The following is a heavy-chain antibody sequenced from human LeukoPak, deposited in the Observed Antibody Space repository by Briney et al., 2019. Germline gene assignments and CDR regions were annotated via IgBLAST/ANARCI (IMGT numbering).Heavy chain of an antibody. CDR2: ISYDGSNK. CDR3: ASDSPYYNYYYMDV. Sequence: GGSLRLSCAASGFTFSSYAMHWVRQAPGKGLEWVAVISYDGSNKYYADSVKGRFTISRDNSKNTLYLQMNSLRAEDTAVYYCASDSPYYNYYYMDVWGKGTTVTVSS. J-gene: IGHJ6*03. V-gene: IGHV3-30-3*01. D-gene: IGHD3-22*01. CDR1: GFTFSSYA.